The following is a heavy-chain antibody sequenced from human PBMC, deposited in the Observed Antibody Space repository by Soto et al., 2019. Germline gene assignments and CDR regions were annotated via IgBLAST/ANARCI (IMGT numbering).Heavy chain of an antibody. CDR3: TKGGYDLIYYFGMDV. D-gene: IGHD5-12*01. CDR2: ISSDGDTI. J-gene: IGHJ6*02. V-gene: IGHV3-9*01. Sequence: EVQLIESGGGWVQPGTSLRVSCAASGFTFHEYAMHWVPQAPGKGLEWVSGISSDGDTIAYADSVQGRFTVFRDNAKNSLDLEMNSLRAEDTALYFCTKGGYDLIYYFGMDVWGQGTTVTVSS. CDR1: GFTFHEYA.